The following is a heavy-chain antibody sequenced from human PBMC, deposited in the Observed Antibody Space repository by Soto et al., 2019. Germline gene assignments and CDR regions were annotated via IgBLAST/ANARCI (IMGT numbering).Heavy chain of an antibody. CDR2: ISYDGSNK. V-gene: IGHV3-30-3*01. D-gene: IGHD2-2*01. CDR1: GFTFSSYA. CDR3: ARDCSSSSCYGYFQH. Sequence: PGGSLRLSCAASGFTFSSYAMHWVRQAPGKGLDWVAVISYDGSNKYYADSVKGRFTISRDNSKNTLYLQMNSLRAEDTAVYYCARDCSSSSCYGYFQHWGQGTRVTVSS. J-gene: IGHJ1*01.